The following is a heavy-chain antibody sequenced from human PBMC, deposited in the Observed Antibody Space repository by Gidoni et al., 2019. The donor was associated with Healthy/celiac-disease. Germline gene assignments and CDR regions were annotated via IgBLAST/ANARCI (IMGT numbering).Heavy chain of an antibody. V-gene: IGHV3-15*01. CDR1: GFTFSNAW. J-gene: IGHJ3*02. D-gene: IGHD3-3*01. CDR2: IKSKTDGGTT. Sequence: EVQLVESGGGLVKPGGSLRLSCAASGFTFSNAWMSWVRQAPGKGLEWVGRIKSKTDGGTTDYAAPVKGRFTISRDDSKNTLYLQMNSLKTEDTAVYYCTTDLANYDFWISTGYSPNAFDIWGQGTMVTVSS. CDR3: TTDLANYDFWISTGYSPNAFDI.